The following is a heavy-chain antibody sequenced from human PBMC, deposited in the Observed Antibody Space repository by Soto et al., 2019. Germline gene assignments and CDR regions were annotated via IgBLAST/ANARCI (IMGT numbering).Heavy chain of an antibody. J-gene: IGHJ4*02. Sequence: QPGGSLRLSCTASGFTFGDYAMSWVRQAPGKGLEWVGFIRSKAYGGTTEYAASVKGRFTISRDDSKSIAYLQMNSLKTEDTAVYYCTRGEQQLAIDYWGQGTLVTVSS. D-gene: IGHD6-13*01. CDR3: TRGEQQLAIDY. V-gene: IGHV3-49*04. CDR1: GFTFGDYA. CDR2: IRSKAYGGTT.